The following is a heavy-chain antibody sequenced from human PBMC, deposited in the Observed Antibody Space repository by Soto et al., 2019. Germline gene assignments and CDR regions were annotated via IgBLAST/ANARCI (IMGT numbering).Heavy chain of an antibody. CDR2: INPSAGST. V-gene: IGHV1-46*01. CDR3: ARDAGPVPARRDYFDY. Sequence: GASVKVSCKASGYSFISNHMHWVRQAPGQGLEWMGIINPSAGSTSYAQKFQGRVTMTRDTSTSTVYMELNSLRSEDTTVYYCARDAGPVPARRDYFDYWGLGTLVTVSS. D-gene: IGHD6-6*01. J-gene: IGHJ4*02. CDR1: GYSFISNH.